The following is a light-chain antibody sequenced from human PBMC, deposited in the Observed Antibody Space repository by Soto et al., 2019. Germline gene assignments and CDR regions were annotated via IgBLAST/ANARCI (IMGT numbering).Light chain of an antibody. V-gene: IGKV1-5*02. CDR2: EAT. Sequence: EIQMTQSASTLSASVGARVPIICRASQSISSWLAWYQQKPGKAPRIMIYEATNLQSGVPPRFSGSGAGTEFTLTINSLQPDDFATYYCQHYYGFSRTFGQGTKVDIK. CDR3: QHYYGFSRT. J-gene: IGKJ1*01. CDR1: QSISSW.